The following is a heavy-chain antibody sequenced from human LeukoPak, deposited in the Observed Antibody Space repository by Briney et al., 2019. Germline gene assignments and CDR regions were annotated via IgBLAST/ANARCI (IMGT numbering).Heavy chain of an antibody. CDR3: ARGSEHSYDFTGRGRTKSRLDY. Sequence: GGSLRLSCAASGVTFSSYGKHWVRQAPGKGLEWVAVISYDGSNKYYVDSVKGRFTISRDNSKNTVFLQMNSLRAEDTAVYYCARGSEHSYDFTGRGRTKSRLDYWGQGTLVTVSS. CDR2: ISYDGSNK. CDR1: GVTFSSYG. D-gene: IGHD3/OR15-3a*01. J-gene: IGHJ4*02. V-gene: IGHV3-30*03.